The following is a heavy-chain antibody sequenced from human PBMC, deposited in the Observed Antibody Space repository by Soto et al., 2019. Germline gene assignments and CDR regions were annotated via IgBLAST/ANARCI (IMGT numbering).Heavy chain of an antibody. CDR1: GSTFNLYA. CDR3: ARGAPAPQSTLSSALNV. V-gene: IGHV3-30*04. CDR2: ISFDGRET. J-gene: IGHJ6*02. Sequence: PGGSLRLSCAASGSTFNLYAIHWVRQSPGKGLAWVAGISFDGRETFYVDSEKGRFTISRDNLRNKVSLQVDSLTHADTAVYYCARGAPAPQSTLSSALNVWGQGTTVTVSS. D-gene: IGHD6-6*01.